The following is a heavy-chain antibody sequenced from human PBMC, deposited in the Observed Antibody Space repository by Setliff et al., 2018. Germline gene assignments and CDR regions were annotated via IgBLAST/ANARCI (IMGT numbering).Heavy chain of an antibody. CDR1: GFTFSSYS. Sequence: PVGSLRLSCAASGFTFSSYSMNWVRQAPGKGLEWVSAITFGSLSRYYADSVKGRFTISRDNSKNTLFLEMNSLRTEDTAVYYCAKGQGQYYDSSGYYGRVLDYWGQGTLVTVSS. CDR2: ITFGSLSR. D-gene: IGHD3-22*01. V-gene: IGHV3-23*01. J-gene: IGHJ4*02. CDR3: AKGQGQYYDSSGYYGRVLDY.